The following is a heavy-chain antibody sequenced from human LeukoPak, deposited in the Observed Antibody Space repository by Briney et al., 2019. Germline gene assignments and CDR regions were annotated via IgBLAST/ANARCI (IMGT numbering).Heavy chain of an antibody. D-gene: IGHD6-19*01. V-gene: IGHV5-51*01. CDR2: IYPGDSDT. CDR1: GYSFTNYW. J-gene: IGHJ4*02. CDR3: ARRVGSGWYYFDY. Sequence: GESLKISCKGSGYSFTNYWIAWVRQMSGKGLEWMGMIYPGDSDTRFSPSFQGQVTISADKSISTAYLQWSSLKASDSGMYYCARRVGSGWYYFDYWGQGTLVTVSS.